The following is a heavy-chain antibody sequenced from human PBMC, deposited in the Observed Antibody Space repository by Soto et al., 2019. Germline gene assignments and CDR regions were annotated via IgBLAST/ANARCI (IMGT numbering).Heavy chain of an antibody. CDR1: GFTFSSYD. V-gene: IGHV3-13*01. Sequence: GGSLRLSCAASGFTFSSYDMHWVRQATGKGLEWVSAIGTAGDTYYPGSVKGRFTISRENAKNSLYLQMNSLRAGDTAVYYCARAPSMVQIDYWGQGTLVTVSS. CDR2: IGTAGDT. D-gene: IGHD3-10*01. J-gene: IGHJ4*02. CDR3: ARAPSMVQIDY.